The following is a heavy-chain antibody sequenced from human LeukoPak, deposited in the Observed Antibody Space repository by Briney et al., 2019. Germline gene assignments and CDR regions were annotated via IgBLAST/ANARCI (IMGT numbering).Heavy chain of an antibody. V-gene: IGHV1-2*02. CDR1: GYTFTGYY. Sequence: ASVKVSCKASGYTFTGYYMHWVRQAPGQGLEWMGWINPNSGGTNYAQKFQGRVTMTRDTSISTAYMELSRLRSDDTAVYYCAREYYYDSSGYSTNLFDPWGQGNLVTVSS. J-gene: IGHJ5*02. CDR2: INPNSGGT. D-gene: IGHD3-22*01. CDR3: AREYYYDSSGYSTNLFDP.